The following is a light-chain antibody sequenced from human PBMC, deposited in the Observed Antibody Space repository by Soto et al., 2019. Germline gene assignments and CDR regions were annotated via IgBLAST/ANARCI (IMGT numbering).Light chain of an antibody. CDR2: LNSDGSH. CDR3: QTWGTGIHYV. Sequence: QPVLTQSPSASASRGASVKLTCTLSSGHSSYAIAWHQQQPEKGPRYLMKLNSDGSHSKGDGIPDRFSGSSSGAERYLTISSLQSEDEADYYGQTWGTGIHYVFGTGTKVTVL. V-gene: IGLV4-69*01. J-gene: IGLJ1*01. CDR1: SGHSSYA.